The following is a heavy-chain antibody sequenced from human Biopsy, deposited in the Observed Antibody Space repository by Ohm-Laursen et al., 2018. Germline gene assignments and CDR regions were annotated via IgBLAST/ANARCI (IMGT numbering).Heavy chain of an antibody. CDR1: GFTLTNYG. CDR3: VKQWGGYNFDS. J-gene: IGHJ5*01. D-gene: IGHD1-14*01. V-gene: IGHV3-23*01. Sequence: SLRLSCAASGFTLTNYGMHWVRQAPGKGLEWVAHIDVSDYNTYYADSVRGRFTISRDNSKQMVHLEINSLTADDTAVYYCVKQWGGYNFDSWGQGTLVTVSS. CDR2: IDVSDYNT.